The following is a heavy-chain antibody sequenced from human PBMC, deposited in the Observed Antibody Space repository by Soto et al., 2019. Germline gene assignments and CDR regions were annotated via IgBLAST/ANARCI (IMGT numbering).Heavy chain of an antibody. D-gene: IGHD6-13*01. CDR2: IIPILGIA. J-gene: IGHJ4*02. Sequence: SVKVSCKASGGTFSSYTISWVRQAPGQGLEWMGRIIPILGIANYAQKFQGRVTITADKSTSTAYMELSSLRSEDTAVYYCARDPNSSSWSNWGQGTLVTVSS. CDR1: GGTFSSYT. CDR3: ARDPNSSSWSN. V-gene: IGHV1-69*04.